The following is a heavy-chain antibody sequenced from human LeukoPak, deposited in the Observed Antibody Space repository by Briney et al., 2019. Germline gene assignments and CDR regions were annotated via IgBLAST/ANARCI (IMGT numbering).Heavy chain of an antibody. J-gene: IGHJ4*02. Sequence: SETLSLTCAVSGGSISSGGYSWSWIRQPPGKGLEWIGYIYHSGSTYYNPSLKSRVTISVDTSKNQFSLKLSSVTAADTAVYYCARSLQIAAAGFLDYWGQGTLVTVSS. D-gene: IGHD6-13*01. V-gene: IGHV4-30-2*01. CDR2: IYHSGST. CDR1: GGSISSGGYS. CDR3: ARSLQIAAAGFLDY.